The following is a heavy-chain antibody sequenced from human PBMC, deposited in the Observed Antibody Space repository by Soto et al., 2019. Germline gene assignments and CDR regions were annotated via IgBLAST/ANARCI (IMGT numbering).Heavy chain of an antibody. CDR1: GGSISTYY. D-gene: IGHD6-13*01. J-gene: IGHJ6*02. CDR2: IDSSGNT. CDR3: ARYSSNWFQTEGMDV. Sequence: SETLSLTCTVSGGSISTYYWSWIRQPAGKGLEWIGRIDSSGNTNYNPSLKSRVTMSVDTSKKQFSLKLTSVTAADTAVYYCARYSSNWFQTEGMDVWGQGTTVTVSS. V-gene: IGHV4-4*07.